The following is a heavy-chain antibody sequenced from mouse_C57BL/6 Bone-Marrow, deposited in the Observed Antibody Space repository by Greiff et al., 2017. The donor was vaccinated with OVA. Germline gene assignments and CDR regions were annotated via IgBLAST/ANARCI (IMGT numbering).Heavy chain of an antibody. D-gene: IGHD1-1*01. V-gene: IGHV3-8*01. CDR3: ARKHYYGSSYDYAMDY. Sequence: EVKLVESGPGLAKPSRTLSLTCSVTGYSITSDYWNWIRKFPGNKLEYMGYISYSGSTYYNPSLKSRISITRDTSKNQYYLQLNSVTTEDTATYYCARKHYYGSSYDYAMDYWGQGTSVTVSS. J-gene: IGHJ4*01. CDR2: ISYSGST. CDR1: GYSITSDY.